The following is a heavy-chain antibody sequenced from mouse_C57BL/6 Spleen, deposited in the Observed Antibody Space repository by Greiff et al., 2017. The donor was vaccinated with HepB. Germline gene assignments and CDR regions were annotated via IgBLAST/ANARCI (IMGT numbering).Heavy chain of an antibody. J-gene: IGHJ3*01. Sequence: VKLQESGPELVKPGASVKISCKASGYAFSSSWMNWVKQRPGKGLEWIGRIYPGDGDTNYNGKFKGKATLTADKSSSTAYMQLSSLTSEDSAVYFFVSNYVLFAYWGQGTLVTVSA. D-gene: IGHD2-5*01. CDR3: VSNYVLFAY. CDR2: IYPGDGDT. V-gene: IGHV1-82*01. CDR1: GYAFSSSW.